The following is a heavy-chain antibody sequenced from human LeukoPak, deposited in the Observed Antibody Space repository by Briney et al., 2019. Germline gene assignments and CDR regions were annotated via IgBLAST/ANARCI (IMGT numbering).Heavy chain of an antibody. CDR1: GFTFRDYF. CDR3: VRGDGLFDY. CDR2: ISDSGSNT. D-gene: IGHD6-19*01. J-gene: IGHJ4*02. Sequence: PGGSLRLSCAASGFTFRDYFLSWIRQAPGKGLEWVSSISDSGSNTNYADSAKGRFTTSRDNAKNSLFLEMNSLRVGDTAVYYCVRGDGLFDYWGQGTLVTVSS. V-gene: IGHV3-11*05.